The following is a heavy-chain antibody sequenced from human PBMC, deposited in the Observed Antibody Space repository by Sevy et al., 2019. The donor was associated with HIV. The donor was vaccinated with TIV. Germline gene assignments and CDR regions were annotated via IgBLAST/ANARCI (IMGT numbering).Heavy chain of an antibody. V-gene: IGHV1-69*06. D-gene: IGHD3-3*01. CDR2: IIPIFGTA. Sequence: ASVKVSCKASGGTFSSYAISWVRQAPGQGLEWMGGIIPIFGTANYAQKFQGRVTITADKSTSTAYMELSSLGSEDTAVDYCAREREVTIFAASNWFDPWGQGTLVTVSS. CDR1: GGTFSSYA. CDR3: AREREVTIFAASNWFDP. J-gene: IGHJ5*02.